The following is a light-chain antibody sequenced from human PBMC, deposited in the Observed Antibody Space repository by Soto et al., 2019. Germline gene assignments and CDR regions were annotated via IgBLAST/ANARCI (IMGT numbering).Light chain of an antibody. CDR3: QQYNNWPPWT. CDR1: QSVSSSH. Sequence: EIVLTQSPGTRSLSPCERATLSCRASQSVSSSHLAWYQQKPGQAPRLLIYGASSRATGIPDRFSGGGSGTDFTLTISRLEPEDFAVYYCQQYNNWPPWTFGQGTKVDI. J-gene: IGKJ1*01. V-gene: IGKV3-20*01. CDR2: GAS.